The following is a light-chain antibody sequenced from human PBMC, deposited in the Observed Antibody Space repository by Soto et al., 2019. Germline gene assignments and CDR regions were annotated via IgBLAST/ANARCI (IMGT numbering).Light chain of an antibody. CDR1: NNDVGGYNY. V-gene: IGLV2-14*01. Sequence: QSALTQPASVSGSPGQSITISCTGTNNDVGGYNYVSWYQQHPGKAPKLMIFDVSHRPSGVSNRFSGSKSGNTASLTISGLQAEDEAYYYCSSYTSSSTVVFGGGTKLTVL. J-gene: IGLJ2*01. CDR3: SSYTSSSTVV. CDR2: DVS.